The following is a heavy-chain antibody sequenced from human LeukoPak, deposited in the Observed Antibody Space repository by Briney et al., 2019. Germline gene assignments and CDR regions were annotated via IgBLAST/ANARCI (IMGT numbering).Heavy chain of an antibody. Sequence: GGSLRLSCAASGFTFSRYSMNWVRQAPGKGLEWVSSISSSSSYIYYADSVKGRFTIYRDNAKNSLYLQMNSLRAEDTAVYYCAREGDGQLWLPDYFDYWGQGTLVTVSS. CDR1: GFTFSRYS. CDR3: AREGDGQLWLPDYFDY. J-gene: IGHJ4*02. CDR2: ISSSSSYI. V-gene: IGHV3-21*01. D-gene: IGHD5-18*01.